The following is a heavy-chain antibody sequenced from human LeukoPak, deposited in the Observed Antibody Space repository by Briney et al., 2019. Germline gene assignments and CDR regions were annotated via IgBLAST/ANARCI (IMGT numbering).Heavy chain of an antibody. J-gene: IGHJ4*02. CDR3: ARTPPRYSSTWSLGYFDY. V-gene: IGHV4-59*01. CDR1: GGSISSYY. CDR2: IYYTGST. Sequence: SETLSLTCTVSGGSISSYYWSWIRQPPGKGLEWIGCIYYTGSTSYNPSLKSRVTISVDTSKNQFSLQLNSVTAADTAVYYCARTPPRYSSTWSLGYFDYWGQGTLVTVSS. D-gene: IGHD6-13*01.